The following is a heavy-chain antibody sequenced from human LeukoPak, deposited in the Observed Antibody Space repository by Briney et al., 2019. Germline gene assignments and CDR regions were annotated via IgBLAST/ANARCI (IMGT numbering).Heavy chain of an antibody. V-gene: IGHV3-74*01. D-gene: IGHD1-26*01. Sequence: PGGSLRLSCAASGFTFSSYWMHWVRQAPGKGLVWVSRINSDGSSTSYADSVKGRFTISRDNSKNTLYLQMNSLRAEDTAVYYCARDNGVGAFDYWGQGTLVTVSS. CDR1: GFTFSSYW. CDR3: ARDNGVGAFDY. CDR2: INSDGSST. J-gene: IGHJ4*02.